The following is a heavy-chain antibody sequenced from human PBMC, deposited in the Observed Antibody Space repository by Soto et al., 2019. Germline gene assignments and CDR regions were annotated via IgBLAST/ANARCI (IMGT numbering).Heavy chain of an antibody. Sequence: EVQLVESGGGLVQPGGSLSLSCAASGFTLSDHYMDWVRQAPGKGLEWVGRSRNKGNGYITEYAACVKGRFTISRQDSENSLLLQMKSLKTEETVVYYCGVCITWVGFWGQGTLVTVSS. D-gene: IGHD3-10*01. CDR3: GVCITWVGF. CDR1: GFTLSDHY. J-gene: IGHJ4*02. CDR2: SRNKGNGYIT. V-gene: IGHV3-72*01.